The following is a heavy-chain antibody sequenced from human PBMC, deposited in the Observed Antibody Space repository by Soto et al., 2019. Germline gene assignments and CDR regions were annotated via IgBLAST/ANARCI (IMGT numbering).Heavy chain of an antibody. D-gene: IGHD3-3*01. Sequence: GGSLRLSCAASGFTFSSYGMSWVRQAPGKGLEWVSAISGSGGSTYYADSVKGRFTISRDNSKNTPYLQMNSLRAEDTAVYYCAKDRGFDFWSGSSTTSDYWGQGTLVTVSS. V-gene: IGHV3-23*01. J-gene: IGHJ4*02. CDR3: AKDRGFDFWSGSSTTSDY. CDR2: ISGSGGST. CDR1: GFTFSSYG.